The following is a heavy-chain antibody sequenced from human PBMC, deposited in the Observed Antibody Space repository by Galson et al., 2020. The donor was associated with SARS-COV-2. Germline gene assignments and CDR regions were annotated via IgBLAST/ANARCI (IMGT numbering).Heavy chain of an antibody. CDR3: ATTVYYGSGSYHDAFDI. V-gene: IGHV3-53*01. J-gene: IGHJ3*02. D-gene: IGHD3-10*01. CDR1: GFTGSSNY. Sequence: GESLMISCAGPGFTGSSNYMSWVRQAPGTGLEWVSVVYSDGSTYYADSVKGRFTISRDNSKNTLYLQMNSLRAEDTAVYYCATTVYYGSGSYHDAFDIWGQGTMVTVSS. CDR2: VYSDGST.